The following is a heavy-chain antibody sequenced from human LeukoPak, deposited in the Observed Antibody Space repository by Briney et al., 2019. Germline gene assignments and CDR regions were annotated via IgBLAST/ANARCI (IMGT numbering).Heavy chain of an antibody. V-gene: IGHV3-74*01. D-gene: IGHD1-26*01. CDR2: INSDGSST. CDR3: ARDTVIPYSQVGTTKD. J-gene: IGHJ4*02. CDR1: GASISSHY. Sequence: ETLSLTCTVSGASISSHYWSWIRQPPGKGLVWVSRINSDGSSTSYADSVKGRFTISRDNAKNTLYLQMNSLRAEDTAVYYCARDTVIPYSQVGTTKDWGQGTLVTVSS.